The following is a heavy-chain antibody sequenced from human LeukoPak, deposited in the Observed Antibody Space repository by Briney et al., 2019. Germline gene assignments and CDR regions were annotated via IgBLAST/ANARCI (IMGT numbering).Heavy chain of an antibody. D-gene: IGHD3-16*02. CDR2: IRNKGNSYAT. CDR1: GFTFSGST. J-gene: IGHJ4*02. V-gene: IGHV3-73*01. CDR3: TSRSSTFGGVIDLDY. Sequence: GGSLRLSCAASGFTFSGSTIHWVRQTSGKGLEWVGRIRNKGNSYATAYAASVKDRFTISRDDSKNTAYLQMNSLKTEDTAVYYCTSRSSTFGGVIDLDYWGQGTLVTVSS.